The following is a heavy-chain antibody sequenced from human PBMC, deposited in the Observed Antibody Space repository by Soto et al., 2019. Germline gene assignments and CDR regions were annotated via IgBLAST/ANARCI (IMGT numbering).Heavy chain of an antibody. J-gene: IGHJ1*01. Sequence: ASVKLSCKASGFSFIDYTILWVRQAPGQSLEWLGWINAGNGNTKYSHKFQDRVTITSDTSATTTYMELRSLRSEDTAVFYCARSAKKTWLREFWGQRSLIITSS. CDR2: INAGNGNT. CDR3: ARSAKKTWLREF. V-gene: IGHV1-3*01. CDR1: GFSFIDYT. D-gene: IGHD5-12*01.